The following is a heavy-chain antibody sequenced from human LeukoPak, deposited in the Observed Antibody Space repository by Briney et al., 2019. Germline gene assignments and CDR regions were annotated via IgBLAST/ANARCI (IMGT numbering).Heavy chain of an antibody. CDR3: ARIEEVEMATVYFDY. Sequence: TSENLSLTCTVSGVSISSSSYYWGWIRQPPGKGLEWIGSIYYSGSTYYNPSLKSRVTISVDTSKNQFSLKLSSVTAADTAVYYCARIEEVEMATVYFDYWGQGTLVTVSS. CDR1: GVSISSSSYY. D-gene: IGHD5-24*01. V-gene: IGHV4-39*01. CDR2: IYYSGST. J-gene: IGHJ4*02.